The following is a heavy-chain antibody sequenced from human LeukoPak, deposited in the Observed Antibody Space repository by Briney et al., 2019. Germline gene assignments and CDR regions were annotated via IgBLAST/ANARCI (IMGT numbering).Heavy chain of an antibody. V-gene: IGHV3-48*03. CDR3: AREATMVRGVSPPYYYYGMDV. CDR2: ISSSGSTI. J-gene: IGHJ6*02. D-gene: IGHD3-10*01. CDR1: GLTFSSYE. Sequence: PGGSLRLSCAASGLTFSSYEMSWVRQAPGKGLEWVSYISSSGSTIYYADSEKGRFTISRDNAKNSLYLQMNSLRAEDTAVYYCAREATMVRGVSPPYYYYGMDVWGQGTTVTVSS.